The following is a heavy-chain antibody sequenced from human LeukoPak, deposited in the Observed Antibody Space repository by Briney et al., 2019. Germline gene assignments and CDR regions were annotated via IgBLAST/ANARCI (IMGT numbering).Heavy chain of an antibody. V-gene: IGHV1-2*02. J-gene: IGHJ5*02. CDR2: INPNSGGT. D-gene: IGHD6-13*01. CDR1: GYTFTGYY. Sequence: ASVKVSCKASGYTFTGYYMHWVRQAPGQGLEWMGWINPNSGGTNYAQKFQGRVTMTRDTSISTAYMELSRLRSDDTAVYYCARGWYSSSWSTLGWFDPWGQGTLVTVSS. CDR3: ARGWYSSSWSTLGWFDP.